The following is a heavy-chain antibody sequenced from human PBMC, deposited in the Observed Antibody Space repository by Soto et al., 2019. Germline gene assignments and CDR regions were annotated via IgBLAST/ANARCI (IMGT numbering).Heavy chain of an antibody. Sequence: GASVKVCCKASGGTFITYAISWVRQAPGQGPEWMGGINPIIGTTKYAQRLQGRVTMTADVSTSSAYMELRSLRSDDTAVYYCARDRTPPGIAVAFIWGQGTMVTVSS. D-gene: IGHD6-19*01. CDR1: GGTFITYA. V-gene: IGHV1-69*13. CDR3: ARDRTPPGIAVAFI. CDR2: INPIIGTT. J-gene: IGHJ3*02.